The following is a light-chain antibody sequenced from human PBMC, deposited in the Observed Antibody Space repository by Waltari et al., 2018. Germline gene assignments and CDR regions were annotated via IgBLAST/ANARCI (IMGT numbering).Light chain of an antibody. CDR1: SPNLGHNY. J-gene: IGLJ2*01. CDR2: DNN. Sequence: QSVLTQPPSVSAAPGQQVTSPSSGSSPNLGHNYVAWYQQFPGTAPKLLIYDNNKRPSGIPDRFSGSKSGTSATLGITGLQTGDEADYYCGTWDSSLRGGVFGGGTKLTVL. CDR3: GTWDSSLRGGV. V-gene: IGLV1-51*01.